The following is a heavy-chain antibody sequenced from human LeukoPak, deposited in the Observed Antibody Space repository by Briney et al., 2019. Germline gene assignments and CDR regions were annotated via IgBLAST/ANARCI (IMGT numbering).Heavy chain of an antibody. CDR2: INPNSGGT. V-gene: IGHV1-2*02. Sequence: ASVKVSCKASGYTFTGYYMHWVRQAPGQGLEWMGWINPNSGGTNYAQKFQGRVTMTRDTSISTAYMELSRLRSDDTAVYYCARDLRAMVRGVIITEDNDYWGQGTLVTVSS. D-gene: IGHD3-10*01. CDR3: ARDLRAMVRGVIITEDNDY. CDR1: GYTFTGYY. J-gene: IGHJ4*02.